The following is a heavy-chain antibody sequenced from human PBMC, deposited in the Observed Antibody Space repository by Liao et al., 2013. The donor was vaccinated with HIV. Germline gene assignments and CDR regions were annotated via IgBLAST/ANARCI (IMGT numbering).Heavy chain of an antibody. CDR2: IYTSGST. V-gene: IGHV4-61*02. J-gene: IGHJ5*02. CDR3: ARDRGYCSGGSCYSWFDP. CDR1: GVSISSGSYY. D-gene: IGHD2-15*01. Sequence: QVQLQESGPGLVKPSQTLSLTCTVSGVSISSGSYYWSWIRQPAGKGLEWIGRIYTSGSTNYNPSLKSRVTISVDTSKNQFSLKLSSVTAADTAVYYCARDRGYCSGGSCYSWFDPWGQGTLVTVSS.